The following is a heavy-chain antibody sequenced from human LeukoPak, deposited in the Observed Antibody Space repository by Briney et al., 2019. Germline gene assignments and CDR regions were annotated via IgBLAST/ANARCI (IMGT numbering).Heavy chain of an antibody. Sequence: GGSLRLSCAASGFTFSSYWMSWVRQAPGKGLEWVANIKQDGSEKYYVDSVKGRFTISRDNAKNSLYLQMNSLRAEDTAVYYCARDLKSRSYDSSGYYRGDAFDIWGQGTMVTVSS. J-gene: IGHJ3*02. D-gene: IGHD3-22*01. CDR2: IKQDGSEK. CDR3: ARDLKSRSYDSSGYYRGDAFDI. CDR1: GFTFSSYW. V-gene: IGHV3-7*01.